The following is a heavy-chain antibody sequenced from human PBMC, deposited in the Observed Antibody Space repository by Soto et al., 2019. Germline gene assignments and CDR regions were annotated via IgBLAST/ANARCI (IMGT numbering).Heavy chain of an antibody. CDR1: GFTFSSYA. CDR2: ISYDGSNK. D-gene: IGHD6-13*01. V-gene: IGHV3-30-3*01. J-gene: IGHJ4*02. CDR3: AREEGDSSSWYFAY. Sequence: QVQLVESGGGVVQPGRSLRLSCAASGFTFSSYAMHWVRQAPGKGLEWVAVISYDGSNKYYAGSVKGRFTISRDNSKNTLYLQMSSRRAEDAAVYYCAREEGDSSSWYFAYWGQGTVVTVSS.